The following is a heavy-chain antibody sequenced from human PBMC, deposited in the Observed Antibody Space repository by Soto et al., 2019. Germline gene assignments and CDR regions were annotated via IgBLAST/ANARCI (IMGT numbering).Heavy chain of an antibody. D-gene: IGHD2-2*02. CDR2: IYYSGST. CDR3: ARAYPVVTDV. V-gene: IGHV4-59*08. Sequence: PSETLPLTCTVSGGSISSYYWSWIRQPPGKGLEWIGYIYYSGSTNYNPSLKSRVTISVDTSKNQFSLKLSSVTAADTAVYYCARAYPVVTDVWGQRTTDTVS. CDR1: GGSISSYY. J-gene: IGHJ6*02.